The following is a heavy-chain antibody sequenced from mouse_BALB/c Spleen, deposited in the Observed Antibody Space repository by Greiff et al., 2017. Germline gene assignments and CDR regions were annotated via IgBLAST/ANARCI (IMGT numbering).Heavy chain of an antibody. CDR2: IWGGGST. CDR1: GFSLSRYS. CDR3: ARGDLSRLGTSGY. Sequence: QVQLKESGPGLVAPSQSLSITCTVSGFSLSRYSVHWVRQPPGKGLEWLGMIWGGGSTDYNSALKSRLSISKDNSKSQVFLKMNSLQTDDTAMYYCARGDLSRLGTSGYWGQGTTLTVSS. V-gene: IGHV2-6-4*01. J-gene: IGHJ2*01. D-gene: IGHD3-1*01.